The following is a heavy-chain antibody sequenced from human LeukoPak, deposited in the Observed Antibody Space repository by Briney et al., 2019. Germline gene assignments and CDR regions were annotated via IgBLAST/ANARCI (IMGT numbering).Heavy chain of an antibody. D-gene: IGHD3-16*01. Sequence: SETLSLTCAAYGGSFSGYYWSWFRRPPGKGLEWIGEINHSGSTNYNPSLKSRVTISVDTSKNQFSLKLSSVTAADTAVYYCARVSNLRRTDYWGQGTLVTVSS. J-gene: IGHJ4*02. CDR1: GGSFSGYY. CDR2: INHSGST. CDR3: ARVSNLRRTDY. V-gene: IGHV4-34*01.